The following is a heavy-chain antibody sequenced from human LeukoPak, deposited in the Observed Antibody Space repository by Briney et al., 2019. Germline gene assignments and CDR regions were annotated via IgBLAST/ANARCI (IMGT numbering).Heavy chain of an antibody. V-gene: IGHV1-18*01. J-gene: IGHJ3*02. CDR1: GYTFSNSG. CDR2: ISAYNGNT. D-gene: IGHD2/OR15-2a*01. Sequence: ASMKVSCKAFGYTFSNSGFNWVRQAPGQGLEWMGWISAYNGNTNYAQKLQGRVTMTTDTSTSTAYMELRSLRSDDTAVYYCARSREYTYAFDIWGQGTMVTVSS. CDR3: ARSREYTYAFDI.